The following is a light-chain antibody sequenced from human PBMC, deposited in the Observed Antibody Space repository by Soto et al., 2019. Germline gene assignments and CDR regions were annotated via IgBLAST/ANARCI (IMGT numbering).Light chain of an antibody. CDR3: QQYGSSSRA. J-gene: IGKJ1*01. CDR2: GAS. Sequence: EILLTQSPATLSLSAGDRVTISCRASQGVSANYLAWYQQKPGQAPTLLIYGASIRAAGIPTRFSGSGSGTDFTLTISTLQPDDFAVYYCQQYGSSSRAFGQGTKVDIK. V-gene: IGKV3-20*01. CDR1: QGVSANY.